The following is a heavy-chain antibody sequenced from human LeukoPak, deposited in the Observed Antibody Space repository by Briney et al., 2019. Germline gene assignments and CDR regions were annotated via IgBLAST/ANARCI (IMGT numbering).Heavy chain of an antibody. J-gene: IGHJ4*02. CDR1: GYTFTSYG. D-gene: IGHD3-10*01. Sequence: ASVKVSCKASGYTFTSYGISWVRQAPGQGLEWMGWITAYNGNTNYAQKLQGRVTMTTDTSTSTAYMELRSLRSEDTAVYYCSRSDYYGSGSYPDYWGQGTLVTVSS. V-gene: IGHV1-18*01. CDR2: ITAYNGNT. CDR3: SRSDYYGSGSYPDY.